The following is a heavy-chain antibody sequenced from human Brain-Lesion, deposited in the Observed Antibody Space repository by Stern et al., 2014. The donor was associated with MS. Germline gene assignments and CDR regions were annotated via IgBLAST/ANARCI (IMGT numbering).Heavy chain of an antibody. D-gene: IGHD6-6*01. Sequence: EVQLVESGAEVKKPGESLKISCKGSGYRFTSNWIGWVRQMPGKGLEWMGIIWPGDSGTRYSPSFQGQVPISADKSIRPASLQWSSLQASDTAMYYCARRGDSSSSGFYYWGQGTLVIVSS. V-gene: IGHV5-51*01. CDR1: GYRFTSNW. CDR2: IWPGDSGT. CDR3: ARRGDSSSSGFYY. J-gene: IGHJ4*02.